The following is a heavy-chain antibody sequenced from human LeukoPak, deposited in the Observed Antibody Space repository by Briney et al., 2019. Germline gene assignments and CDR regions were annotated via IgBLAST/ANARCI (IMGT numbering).Heavy chain of an antibody. Sequence: SDTLSLTCAVSGYSISSGYYWGWIRQPSGKGLYWIGSIYHSGSTYYNPSLKSRVTISVDTSKNQFSLKLSSVTAADTAVYYCARAYSSRWYEAYWGQGNLVTVSS. CDR2: IYHSGST. V-gene: IGHV4-38-2*01. D-gene: IGHD6-13*01. CDR3: ARAYSSRWYEAY. J-gene: IGHJ4*02. CDR1: GYSISSGYY.